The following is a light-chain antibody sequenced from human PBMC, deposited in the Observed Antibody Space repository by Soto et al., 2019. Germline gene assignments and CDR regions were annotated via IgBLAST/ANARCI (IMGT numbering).Light chain of an antibody. V-gene: IGKV3-15*01. Sequence: EIVMTQSPATLSVSPGERATLSCRASQSLSFNLAWYQQKPGQAHRLLIYAAYTRATGIQARFSGSGSGTEFTLTIRSLQSEDFAVYHCQQYNNWPITFGQGTRLEI. CDR2: AAY. J-gene: IGKJ5*01. CDR3: QQYNNWPIT. CDR1: QSLSFN.